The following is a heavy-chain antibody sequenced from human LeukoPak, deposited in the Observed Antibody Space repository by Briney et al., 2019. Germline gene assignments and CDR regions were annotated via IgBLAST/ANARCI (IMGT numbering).Heavy chain of an antibody. V-gene: IGHV4-4*07. CDR3: ARDWGNYYYYYMDV. CDR2: IYTSGST. Sequence: SETLSLTCTVSGGSISSYYWSWIRQPAGKGLEWIGRIYTSGSTNYNPSLKSRVTMSVDTSKNQFSLKLNSVTAADTAVYYCARDWGNYYYYYMDVWGKGTTVTVSS. J-gene: IGHJ6*03. D-gene: IGHD3-16*01. CDR1: GGSISSYY.